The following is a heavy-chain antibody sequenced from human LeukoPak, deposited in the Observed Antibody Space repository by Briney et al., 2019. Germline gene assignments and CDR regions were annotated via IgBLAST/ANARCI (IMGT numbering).Heavy chain of an antibody. CDR2: ISNRGST. D-gene: IGHD1-26*01. CDR3: AKGVSGTYYAFDV. V-gene: IGHV4-59*02. CDR1: GASVSSHF. Sequence: PSETLSLTCGVSGASVSSHFWSWIRQTPGMGLERIGYISNRGSTGYNPSLRSRVTISVDAPKNEVSLNVRSVSAADTAVYYCAKGVSGTYYAFDVWGQGRTV. J-gene: IGHJ3*01.